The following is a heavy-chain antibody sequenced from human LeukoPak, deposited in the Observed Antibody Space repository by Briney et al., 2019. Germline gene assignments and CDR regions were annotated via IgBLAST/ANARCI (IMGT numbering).Heavy chain of an antibody. V-gene: IGHV3-30*18. Sequence: SGGSLRLSCAASGFTFNNCGMHWVRQAPGKGLEWVAVISYDGSNKNYADSVKGRFTVSRDNSKNTLYLQMNSLRTEDTAVYCCAKSTAYSITMIVVIKPMDVWGQGTTVIVSS. CDR1: GFTFNNCG. CDR2: ISYDGSNK. CDR3: AKSTAYSITMIVVIKPMDV. D-gene: IGHD3-22*01. J-gene: IGHJ6*02.